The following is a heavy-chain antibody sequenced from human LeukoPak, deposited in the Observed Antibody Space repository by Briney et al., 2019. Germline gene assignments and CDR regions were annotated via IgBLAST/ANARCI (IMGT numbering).Heavy chain of an antibody. V-gene: IGHV1-2*02. D-gene: IGHD3-10*01. Sequence: GASVKVSCKASGYTFTGYYMHWVRQAPGQGLEWMGWINPNSGGTNYAQKLQGRVTMTTDTSTSTAYMELRSLRSDDTAVYYCARDASMVRGAFDYWGQGTLVTVSS. CDR1: GYTFTGYY. CDR3: ARDASMVRGAFDY. J-gene: IGHJ4*02. CDR2: INPNSGGT.